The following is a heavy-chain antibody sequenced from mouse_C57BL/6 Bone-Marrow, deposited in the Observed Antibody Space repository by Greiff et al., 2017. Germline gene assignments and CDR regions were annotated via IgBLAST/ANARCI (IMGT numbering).Heavy chain of an antibody. CDR2: ISSGSSTI. Sequence: EVKVVESGGGLVKPGGSLTLSCAASGFTFSDYGMHWVRQAPEKGLEWVAYISSGSSTIYYADTVKGRFTISRDNAKNTLFLQMTSLRSENTAMYYCARASQAYYYAMDYWGQGTSVTVSS. V-gene: IGHV5-17*01. CDR3: ARASQAYYYAMDY. CDR1: GFTFSDYG. J-gene: IGHJ4*01. D-gene: IGHD3-2*02.